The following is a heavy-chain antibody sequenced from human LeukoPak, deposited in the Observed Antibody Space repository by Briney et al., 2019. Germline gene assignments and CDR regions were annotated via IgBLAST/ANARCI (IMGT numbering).Heavy chain of an antibody. V-gene: IGHV4-59*01. CDR1: GGSISRYF. J-gene: IGHJ4*02. CDR2: ISYTGTT. Sequence: SETLPLTCTVSGGSISRYFWSWIRQSPGKGLEWIGYISYTGTTNYNPSLKSRVTISLDTSKNQFSLKLRSVTAADTAVYYCARSTPSYDSWDYWGQGTLVTVSS. CDR3: ARSTPSYDSWDY. D-gene: IGHD3-3*01.